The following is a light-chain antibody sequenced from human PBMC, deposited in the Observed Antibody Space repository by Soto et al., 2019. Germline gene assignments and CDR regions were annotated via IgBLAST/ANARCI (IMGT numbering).Light chain of an antibody. Sequence: DIVMTQSPDSLSVSLGERATINCKPSQTLLYSSNNKNYLAWFQQQPGQPPKLLIYWASTRNSGVPDRFSGSGSGTDFTLTISGLQAEDVAIYYCQQYYSVPVTFGQGTRLEIK. J-gene: IGKJ5*01. V-gene: IGKV4-1*01. CDR2: WAS. CDR3: QQYYSVPVT. CDR1: QTLLYSSNNKNY.